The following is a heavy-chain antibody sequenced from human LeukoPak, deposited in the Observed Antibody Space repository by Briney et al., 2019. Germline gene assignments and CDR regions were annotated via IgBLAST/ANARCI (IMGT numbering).Heavy chain of an antibody. J-gene: IGHJ3*02. CDR2: IGGRGGSA. CDR1: GFTFSDYG. CDR3: ARVSGDGESSYRALDI. V-gene: IGHV3-23*01. D-gene: IGHD1-26*01. Sequence: GGNLRLSCAASGFTFSDYGMNWVRQTPGKGLEWVSAIGGRGGSAYYADSVKGRFTISRDNAKNSLYLQMNSLRVEDTAVYYCARVSGDGESSYRALDIWGQGTMVTVSS.